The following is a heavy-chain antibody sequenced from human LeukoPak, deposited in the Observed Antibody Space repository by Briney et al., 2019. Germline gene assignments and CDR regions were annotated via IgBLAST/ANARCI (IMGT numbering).Heavy chain of an antibody. CDR1: GGSISSYY. CDR2: IYTSWST. J-gene: IGHJ5*02. V-gene: IGHV4-4*07. CDR3: ASYMTTVTTQGWFDP. D-gene: IGHD4-17*01. Sequence: SETLSLTCTVSGGSISSYYWSWIRQPAGKGLEWIGRIYTSWSTNYNPSLKSRVTMSVDTSKNQFSLKLSSVTAADTAVYYCASYMTTVTTQGWFDPWGQGTLVTVSS.